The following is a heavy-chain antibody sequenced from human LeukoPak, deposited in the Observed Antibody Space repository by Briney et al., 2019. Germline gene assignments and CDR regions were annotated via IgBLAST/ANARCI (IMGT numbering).Heavy chain of an antibody. J-gene: IGHJ6*02. D-gene: IGHD2-2*01. CDR3: TTDNAPGMDV. CDR1: GCTFSSYA. Sequence: PGGSLRLSCAASGCTFSSYAMSWVRQAPGKGLEWVGRIKSKTDGGTADYPAPVKGRFTISRDDSKSMLYLQMNSLKTEDTAVYYCTTDNAPGMDVWGQGTTVTVSS. V-gene: IGHV3-15*01. CDR2: IKSKTDGGTA.